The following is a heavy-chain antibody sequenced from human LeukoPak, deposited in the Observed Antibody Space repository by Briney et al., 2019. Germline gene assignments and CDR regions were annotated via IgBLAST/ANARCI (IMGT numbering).Heavy chain of an antibody. D-gene: IGHD6-13*01. Sequence: PSETLSLTCTVSGGSISSSSYYWGWIRQPPGKGLEWIGSIYHSGSTYYNPSLKSRVTISVDTSKNQFSLKLSSVTAADTAVYYCARGGPYSSSWYTDYWGQGTLVTVSS. CDR2: IYHSGST. J-gene: IGHJ4*02. CDR1: GGSISSSSYY. V-gene: IGHV4-39*07. CDR3: ARGGPYSSSWYTDY.